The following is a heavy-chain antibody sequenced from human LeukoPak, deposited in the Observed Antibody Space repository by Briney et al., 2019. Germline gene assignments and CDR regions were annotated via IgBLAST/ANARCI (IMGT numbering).Heavy chain of an antibody. CDR1: GYTFTSYA. J-gene: IGHJ5*02. CDR2: INTNTGNP. CDR3: ARDSSSWLANWFDP. V-gene: IGHV7-4-1*02. Sequence: EASVKVSCKASGYTFTSYAMNWVRQAPGQGLEWMGWINTNTGNPTYAQGFTGRFVFSLDTSVSTAYLQISSLKAEDTAVYCCARDSSSWLANWFDPWGQGTLVTVSS. D-gene: IGHD6-13*01.